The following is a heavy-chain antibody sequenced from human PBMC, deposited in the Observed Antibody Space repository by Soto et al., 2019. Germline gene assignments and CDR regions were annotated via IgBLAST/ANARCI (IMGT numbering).Heavy chain of an antibody. J-gene: IGHJ6*02. CDR1: GYTFTSYY. Sequence: GASVKVSCKASGYTFTSYYINWVLQATGQGLEWMGWMNPNSGNTGYAQKFQGRVTMTRNTSISTAYMELSSLRSEDTAVYYCARESPRYYGSGSYSPSGYGMDVWGQGTTVTVSS. V-gene: IGHV1-8*01. CDR2: MNPNSGNT. CDR3: ARESPRYYGSGSYSPSGYGMDV. D-gene: IGHD3-10*01.